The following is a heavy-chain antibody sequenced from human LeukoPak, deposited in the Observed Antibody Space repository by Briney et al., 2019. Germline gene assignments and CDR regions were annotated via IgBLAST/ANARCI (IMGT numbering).Heavy chain of an antibody. CDR2: ISSSSSYI. CDR1: GFTVSSNY. Sequence: GGSLRLSCAASGFTVSSNYMSWVRQAPGKGLEWVSSISSSSSYIYYADSVKGRFTISRDNAKNSLYLQMNSLRAEDTAVYYCATSLRFLEWSPHAYWGQGTLVTVSS. J-gene: IGHJ4*02. D-gene: IGHD3-3*01. V-gene: IGHV3-21*04. CDR3: ATSLRFLEWSPHAY.